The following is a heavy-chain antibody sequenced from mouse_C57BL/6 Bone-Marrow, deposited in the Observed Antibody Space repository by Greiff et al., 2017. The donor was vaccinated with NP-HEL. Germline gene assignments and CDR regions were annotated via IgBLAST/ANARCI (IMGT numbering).Heavy chain of an antibody. V-gene: IGHV1-81*01. CDR3: ASTDWAYYFDY. CDR1: GYTFTSYG. CDR2: IYPRSGNT. Sequence: VKLQESGAELARPGASVKLSCKASGYTFTSYGISWVKQRTGQGLEWIGEIYPRSGNTYYNEKFKGKATLTADKSSSTAYMELRSLTSEDSAVYFCASTDWAYYFDYWGQGTTLTVSS. J-gene: IGHJ2*01. D-gene: IGHD4-1*01.